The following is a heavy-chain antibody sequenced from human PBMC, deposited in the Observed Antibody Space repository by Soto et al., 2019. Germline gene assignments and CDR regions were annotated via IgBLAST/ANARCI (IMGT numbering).Heavy chain of an antibody. Sequence: PGGSLRLSCAASGFTFSSYAMSWVRQAPGKGLEWVSAISGSGGSTYYADSVKGRFTISRDNSKNTLYLQMNSLRAEDTAVYYCAKDRPRGGTTNTKLYYFDYSGQGTLVTVSS. D-gene: IGHD2-15*01. CDR3: AKDRPRGGTTNTKLYYFDY. CDR1: GFTFSSYA. V-gene: IGHV3-23*01. CDR2: ISGSGGST. J-gene: IGHJ4*02.